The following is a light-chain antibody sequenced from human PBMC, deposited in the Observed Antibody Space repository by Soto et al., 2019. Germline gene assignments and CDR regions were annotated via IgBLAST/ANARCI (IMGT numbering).Light chain of an antibody. V-gene: IGLV2-14*01. J-gene: IGLJ1*01. CDR3: SSYLGGSTLAGV. Sequence: QSVLTQPASVSGSPGQSITVSCTGTTSDVGGYDYVAWYQQHPGKAPKLMIYDVSSRPSGVSNRFSGSKSGNTASLTISGLHVEDGADYYCSSYLGGSTLAGVFGTGTKVTVL. CDR1: TSDVGGYDY. CDR2: DVS.